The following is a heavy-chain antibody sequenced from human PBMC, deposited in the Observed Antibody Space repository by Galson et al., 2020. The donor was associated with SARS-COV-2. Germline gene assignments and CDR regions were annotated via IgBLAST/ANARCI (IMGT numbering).Heavy chain of an antibody. CDR3: ARALGYSSSWFTY. Sequence: GGSLRLSCAASGFTLSDYYMSWIRQAPGKGLEWVSYISGSGTTIYYADSVKGRFTISRDNAKNSLYLQMNSLRVEDTAVYYCARALGYSSSWFTYWGQGTLVTVSS. V-gene: IGHV3-11*01. CDR1: GFTLSDYY. CDR2: ISGSGTTI. D-gene: IGHD6-13*01. J-gene: IGHJ4*02.